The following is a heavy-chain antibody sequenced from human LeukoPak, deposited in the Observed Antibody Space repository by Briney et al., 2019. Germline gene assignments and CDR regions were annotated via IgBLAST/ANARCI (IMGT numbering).Heavy chain of an antibody. Sequence: GGSLRLSCAASGFTFSNACMSWVRQAPGKGLEWVGRIKRKTDGGTTDYAAPVKGRFTISRDDSKNTLYLQMNSLKSEDTAVYYCTAGAIGPWGQGTLVTVSS. CDR1: GFTFSNAC. CDR2: IKRKTDGGTT. J-gene: IGHJ5*02. V-gene: IGHV3-15*01. CDR3: TAGAIGP. D-gene: IGHD1-14*01.